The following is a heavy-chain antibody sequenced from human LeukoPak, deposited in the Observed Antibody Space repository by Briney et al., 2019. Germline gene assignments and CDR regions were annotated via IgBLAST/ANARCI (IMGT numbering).Heavy chain of an antibody. J-gene: IGHJ4*02. CDR1: GYSISSGHY. Sequence: SESLSLTCTVSGYSISSGHYWGWIRHPPGKGLEWIGNIYHSGSTYYNPSLKSRVTISVDTSKNQFSLKLSSVTAADTAVYYCARGPSGYHNTGGQGTLVTVSS. CDR3: ARGPSGYHNT. V-gene: IGHV4-38-2*02. D-gene: IGHD5-12*01. CDR2: IYHSGST.